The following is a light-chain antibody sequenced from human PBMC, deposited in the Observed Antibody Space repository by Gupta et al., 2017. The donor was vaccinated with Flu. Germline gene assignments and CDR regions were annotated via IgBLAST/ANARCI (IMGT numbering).Light chain of an antibody. Sequence: IQMTQFPATLPASVGDRVILTCRASQNIDTWLAWYQPKPGKAPKVLIYKASTLESGVPSRFSGSGSRTDFTLTIIRLQPEDFATYYCQQYKSRSTFGQGTKVEIK. CDR1: QNIDTW. CDR3: QQYKSRST. J-gene: IGKJ1*01. CDR2: KAS. V-gene: IGKV1-5*03.